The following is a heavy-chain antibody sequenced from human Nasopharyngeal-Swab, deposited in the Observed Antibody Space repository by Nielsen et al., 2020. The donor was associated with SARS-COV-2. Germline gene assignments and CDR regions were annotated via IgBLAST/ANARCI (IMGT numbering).Heavy chain of an antibody. V-gene: IGHV3-30*03. D-gene: IGHD3-3*01. J-gene: IGHJ4*02. CDR2: ISYEGSLK. Sequence: GESLKISCAVSGFTFNNYGMHWVRQAPGKGLEWVALISYEGSLKYYADSVKGRFTISRDNAKNSLFLQMNSLRAEDTAVYYCARDRTDYDFWSHYYTYYLDFWGQGTLVTVSS. CDR1: GFTFNNYG. CDR3: ARDRTDYDFWSHYYTYYLDF.